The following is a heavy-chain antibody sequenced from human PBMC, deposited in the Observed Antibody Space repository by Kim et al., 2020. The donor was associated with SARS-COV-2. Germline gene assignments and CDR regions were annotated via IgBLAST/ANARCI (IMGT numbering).Heavy chain of an antibody. D-gene: IGHD3-22*01. CDR1: GGSFSGYY. J-gene: IGHJ2*01. CDR3: ARGRVQGRKGGEWLLPSRKSGYFDL. V-gene: IGHV4-34*01. Sequence: SETLSLTCAVYGGSFSGYYWSWIRQPPGKGLEWIGEINHSGSTNYNPSLKSRVTISVDTSKNQFSLKLSSVTAADTAVYYCARGRVQGRKGGEWLLPSRKSGYFDLWGRGTLVTVSS. CDR2: INHSGST.